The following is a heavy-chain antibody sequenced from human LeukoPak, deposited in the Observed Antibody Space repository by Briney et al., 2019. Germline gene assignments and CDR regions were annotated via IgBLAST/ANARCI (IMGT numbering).Heavy chain of an antibody. CDR2: INPNSGGT. CDR1: GYTFTGYY. V-gene: IGHV1-2*02. J-gene: IGHJ6*03. CDR3: AVAIAAPGRGVYYYYYMDV. Sequence: ASVKVSCKASGYTFTGYYMHWVRQAPGQGLEWMGWINPNSGGTNYAQKFQGRVTMTRDTSISTAYMELSSLRSEDTAVYYCAVAIAAPGRGVYYYYYMDVWGKGTTVTVSS. D-gene: IGHD6-13*01.